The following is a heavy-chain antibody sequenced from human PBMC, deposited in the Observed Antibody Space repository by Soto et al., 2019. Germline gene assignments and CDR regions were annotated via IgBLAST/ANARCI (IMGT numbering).Heavy chain of an antibody. Sequence: GGSLILSCAASGFIFSTYAMHWVRQAPGKGLEWVAVISYDGSNKYYADSVKGRFTISRDNSKNTLYLQMNSLRAEDTAVYYCARDRLSSYYDSSRAHFQHWGQGTLVTVSS. CDR1: GFIFSTYA. V-gene: IGHV3-30-3*01. CDR2: ISYDGSNK. CDR3: ARDRLSSYYDSSRAHFQH. J-gene: IGHJ1*01. D-gene: IGHD3-22*01.